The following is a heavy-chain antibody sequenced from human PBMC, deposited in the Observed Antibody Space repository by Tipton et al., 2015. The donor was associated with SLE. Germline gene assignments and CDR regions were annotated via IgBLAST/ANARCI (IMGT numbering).Heavy chain of an antibody. CDR1: GFTFSSYS. V-gene: IGHV3-21*01. D-gene: IGHD3-3*01. CDR3: ARDGGNTIFALDY. J-gene: IGHJ4*02. Sequence: GSLRLSCAASGFTFSSYSVNWVRQAPGKGLEWVSSISSSSSYIYYADSVKGRFTISRDNAKNSLYLQMNSLRAEDTAVYYCARDGGNTIFALDYWGQGTLVTVSS. CDR2: ISSSSSYI.